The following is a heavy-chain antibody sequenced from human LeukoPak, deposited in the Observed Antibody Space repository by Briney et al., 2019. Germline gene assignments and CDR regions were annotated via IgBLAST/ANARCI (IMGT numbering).Heavy chain of an antibody. J-gene: IGHJ5*02. CDR1: GYTFTSYY. CDR2: INPKSGGT. Sequence: ASLKVSCKASGYTFTSYYMHWMRQAPGQGLEWMGWINPKSGGTHYAQKFQGRVTMTSDTSNSTAYMGLSSLRSDDTAVYYCARDGMFYYGPDSYYTGGWFDPWGQGTLVTVSS. V-gene: IGHV1-2*02. CDR3: ARDGMFYYGPDSYYTGGWFDP. D-gene: IGHD3-10*01.